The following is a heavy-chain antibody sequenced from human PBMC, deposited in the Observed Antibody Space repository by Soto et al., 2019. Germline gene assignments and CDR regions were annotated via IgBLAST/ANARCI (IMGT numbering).Heavy chain of an antibody. J-gene: IGHJ3*02. D-gene: IGHD6-19*01. CDR1: GFTFSSYA. V-gene: IGHV3-23*01. CDR3: AKDPIVAVAGRGADAFDI. Sequence: EVQLLESGGGLVQPGGSLRLSCAASGFTFSSYAMSWVRQAPGKGLEWVSAISGSGGSTYYADSVKGRFTSSRDNSKNTLYLQMNSLRAEDTAVYYCAKDPIVAVAGRGADAFDIWGQGTMVTVSS. CDR2: ISGSGGST.